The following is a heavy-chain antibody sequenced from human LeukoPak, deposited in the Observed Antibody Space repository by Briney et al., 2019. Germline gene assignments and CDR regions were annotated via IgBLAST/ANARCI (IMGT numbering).Heavy chain of an antibody. V-gene: IGHV3-20*04. CDR2: INWNGGST. CDR1: GLTFSNYA. J-gene: IGHJ5*02. D-gene: IGHD3-22*01. Sequence: PGGSLRLSCAASGLTFSNYAMSGVRQAPGKGLEWVSGINWNGGSTGYADSVKGRFTISRDNAKNSLYLQMNSLRAEDTALYYCARFDSSGYHDAWGQGTLVTVSS. CDR3: ARFDSSGYHDA.